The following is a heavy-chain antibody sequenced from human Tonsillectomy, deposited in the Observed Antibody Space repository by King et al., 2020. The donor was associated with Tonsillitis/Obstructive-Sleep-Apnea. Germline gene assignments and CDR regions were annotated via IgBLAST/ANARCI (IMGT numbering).Heavy chain of an antibody. J-gene: IGHJ3*02. CDR2: INHSGST. CDR3: AGVVVDADAFDS. D-gene: IGHD2-15*01. CDR1: GGSFSGFY. V-gene: IGHV4-34*01. Sequence: VQLQQWGAGLLKPSETLSLTCAVYGGSFSGFYWTWIRQPPGKGLEGIGEINHSGSTNYNPSLKSRVTISVDTSKNQFSLKLSSVTAADTAVYYCAGVVVDADAFDSWGQGTMVTVSS.